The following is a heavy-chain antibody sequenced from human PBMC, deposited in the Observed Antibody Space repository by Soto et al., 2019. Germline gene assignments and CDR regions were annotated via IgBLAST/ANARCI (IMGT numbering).Heavy chain of an antibody. V-gene: IGHV1-46*01. CDR1: GYTFTSYY. CDR2: INPSGGST. Sequence: ASVKVSCKASGYTFTSYYMHWVRQAPGQGLEWMGIINPSGGSTSYAQKFQGRVTMTRDTSTSTVYMELSSLRSEDTAVYYCASRYYDSSGYYYDFAYWGQGTLVTVS. D-gene: IGHD3-22*01. CDR3: ASRYYDSSGYYYDFAY. J-gene: IGHJ4*02.